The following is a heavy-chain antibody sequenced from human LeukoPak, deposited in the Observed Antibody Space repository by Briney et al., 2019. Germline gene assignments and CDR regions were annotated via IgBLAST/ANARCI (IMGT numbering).Heavy chain of an antibody. V-gene: IGHV4-38-2*01. CDR2: INHSGST. J-gene: IGHJ4*02. CDR3: ARGRNFWSGYLAY. D-gene: IGHD3-3*01. Sequence: PSETLSLTCAVSGYSISSAYFWGWIRQPPGKGLEWIGEINHSGSTNYNPSLKSRVTISVDTSKNQFSLKLSSVTAADTAVYYCARGRNFWSGYLAYWGQGTLVTVSS. CDR1: GYSISSAYF.